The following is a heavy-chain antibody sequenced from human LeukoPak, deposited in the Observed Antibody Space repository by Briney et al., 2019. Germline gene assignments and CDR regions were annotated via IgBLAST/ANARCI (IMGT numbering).Heavy chain of an antibody. V-gene: IGHV3-7*01. Sequence: GGSLRLSCEVSGFSFRSYSMNWVRQAPGKGLEWVANINEDGSEKYYVDSVEGRFTISRDNTRNSLYVQMNILRAEDTAVYYCARKSGDPFDSWGQGTLVTVSS. CDR3: ARKSGDPFDS. J-gene: IGHJ4*02. CDR2: INEDGSEK. D-gene: IGHD4-17*01. CDR1: GFSFRSYS.